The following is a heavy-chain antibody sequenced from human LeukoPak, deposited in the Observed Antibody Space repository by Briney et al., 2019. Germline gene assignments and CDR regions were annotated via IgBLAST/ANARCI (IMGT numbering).Heavy chain of an antibody. CDR3: ARASLSLTGPLYFDY. D-gene: IGHD3-9*01. V-gene: IGHV4-59*01. CDR2: IYDSGST. J-gene: IGHJ4*02. Sequence: SETLSLTCTVSGGSISSYYWSWIRQPPEKGLVWIGHIYDSGSTNSNSALKRRVTISVDTTNTPYPLRLSSVTAADTAVYYCARASLSLTGPLYFDYWGQGTLVTVSS. CDR1: GGSISSYY.